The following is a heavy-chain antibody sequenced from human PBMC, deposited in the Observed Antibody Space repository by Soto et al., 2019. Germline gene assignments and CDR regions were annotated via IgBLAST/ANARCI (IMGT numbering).Heavy chain of an antibody. J-gene: IGHJ6*02. V-gene: IGHV5-51*01. Sequence: GESLKISCRGSGYSFSSYLIAWVRQMPGKGLEWMGIIYPGDSDTRYSPSFQGQVTISADKSVSTAYLQWSSLKASDTAMYYCARRASSSVTTPYGMDVWGQGTTVTVSS. CDR1: GYSFSSYL. CDR2: IYPGDSDT. D-gene: IGHD6-6*01. CDR3: ARRASSSVTTPYGMDV.